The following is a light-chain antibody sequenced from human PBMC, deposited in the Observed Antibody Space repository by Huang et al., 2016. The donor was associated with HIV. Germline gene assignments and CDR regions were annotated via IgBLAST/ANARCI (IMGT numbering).Light chain of an antibody. Sequence: EIVLTQSPATLSLSPGERATLSCRASQSISRYLAWYQQKPGQAPRLRIYEAFNRVTGIPARFSGSGAGTDFTLTISSLEPEDFAVYYCQQRSNWPKTFGQGTKVEIK. V-gene: IGKV3-11*01. J-gene: IGKJ1*01. CDR3: QQRSNWPKT. CDR2: EAF. CDR1: QSISRY.